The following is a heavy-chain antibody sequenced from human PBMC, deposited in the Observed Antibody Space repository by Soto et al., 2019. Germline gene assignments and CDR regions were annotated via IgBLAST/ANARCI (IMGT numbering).Heavy chain of an antibody. CDR1: GYTFTSYD. CDR3: ARGSSYGSWTAYYGGWFDP. D-gene: IGHD3-3*01. Sequence: GASVKVSCKASGYTFTSYDINWVRQATGQGLEWMGWMNPNSGKTGYAQKFQGKVTMTRNTSISTAYMELSSLRSEDTAVYYCARGSSYGSWTAYYGGWFDPWGQGTQVTVSS. CDR2: MNPNSGKT. J-gene: IGHJ5*02. V-gene: IGHV1-8*01.